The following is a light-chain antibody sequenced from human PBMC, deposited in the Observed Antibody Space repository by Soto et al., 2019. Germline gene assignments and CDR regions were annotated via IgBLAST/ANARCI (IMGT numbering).Light chain of an antibody. J-gene: IGLJ1*01. CDR2: EVS. CDR3: SSYTSSSTLYV. CDR1: SSDVGGYNY. Sequence: QSALTQPASVSGSPGQSITISFTGTSSDVGGYNYVSWYQQHPGKAPKLMIYEVSNRPSGVSNRFSGSTSGTTAPLTISGLQAEDEDDYCSSSYTSSSTLYVFGTGTKLTVL. V-gene: IGLV2-14*01.